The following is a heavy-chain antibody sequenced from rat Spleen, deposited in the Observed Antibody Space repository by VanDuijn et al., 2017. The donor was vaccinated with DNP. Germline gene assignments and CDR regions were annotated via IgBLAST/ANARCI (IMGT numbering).Heavy chain of an antibody. V-gene: IGHV3-1*01. CDR1: GYSITSNY. Sequence: EVRLQESGPGLVQPSQSLSLTYSVTGYSITSNYWAWIRKFPGNKMEWIGYINYSGSTGYNPSLKSRISITRDTSKNQFFLQLNSVTTEDTATYYCARGVSSYYGYNSYWYFDFWGPGTMVTVSS. CDR3: ARGVSSYYGYNSYWYFDF. CDR2: INYSGST. J-gene: IGHJ1*01. D-gene: IGHD1-9*01.